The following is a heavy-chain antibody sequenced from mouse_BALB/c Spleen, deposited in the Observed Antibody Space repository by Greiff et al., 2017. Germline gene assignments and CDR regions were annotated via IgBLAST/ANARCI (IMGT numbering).Heavy chain of an antibody. V-gene: IGHV5-4*02. CDR3: AREQAARAAYAMDY. D-gene: IGHD3-1*01. CDR1: GFTFSDYY. Sequence: EVQGVESGGGLVKPGGSLKLSCAASGFTFSDYYMYWVRQTPEKRLEWVATISDGGSYTYYPDSVKGRFTISRDNAKNNLYLQMSSLKSEDTAMYYCAREQAARAAYAMDYWGQGTSVTVSS. J-gene: IGHJ4*01. CDR2: ISDGGSYT.